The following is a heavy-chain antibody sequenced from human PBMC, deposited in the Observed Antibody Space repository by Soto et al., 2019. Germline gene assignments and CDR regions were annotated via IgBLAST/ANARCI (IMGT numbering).Heavy chain of an antibody. D-gene: IGHD2-21*02. CDR3: ARVAQGLPLDS. Sequence: PGGSLRLSCVASGFTFSGYWMHWVRQAPVKGLMWVARVNPDGNSPNYADSVKGRFTISRDNAKSTLYLQMNSLRDEDTAVYFCARVAQGLPLDSWGRGTLVTVSS. CDR2: VNPDGNSP. J-gene: IGHJ4*02. V-gene: IGHV3-74*01. CDR1: GFTFSGYW.